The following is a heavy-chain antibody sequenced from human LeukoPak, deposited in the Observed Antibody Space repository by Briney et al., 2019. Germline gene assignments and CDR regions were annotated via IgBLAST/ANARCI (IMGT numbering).Heavy chain of an antibody. D-gene: IGHD3-16*01. J-gene: IGHJ4*02. CDR2: TYYRSKWYN. Sequence: SQTLSLTCAISGDSVSSNSAGWNWIRQSPSRGLEWLGRTYYRSKWYNDFAPSVRNRITINPDTSKNHFSLQLNSVTPEDTAVYYCARDPGDLWGSFDYWGQGTLVTVSS. CDR3: ARDPGDLWGSFDY. CDR1: GDSVSSNSAG. V-gene: IGHV6-1*01.